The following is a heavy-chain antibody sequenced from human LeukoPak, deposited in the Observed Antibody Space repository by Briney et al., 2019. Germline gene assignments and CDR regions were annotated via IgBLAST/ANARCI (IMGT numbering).Heavy chain of an antibody. D-gene: IGHD6-19*01. Sequence: SETLSLTCTVSGGSISSYYWSWIRQPPGKGLEWIGYIYYSGSTNYNPSLKSRVTISVDTSKNQFSLKLSSVTAADTAVYYCARAGYSSGWYRVRVAFDIWGQGTMVTVSS. CDR2: IYYSGST. CDR1: GGSISSYY. V-gene: IGHV4-59*01. CDR3: ARAGYSSGWYRVRVAFDI. J-gene: IGHJ3*02.